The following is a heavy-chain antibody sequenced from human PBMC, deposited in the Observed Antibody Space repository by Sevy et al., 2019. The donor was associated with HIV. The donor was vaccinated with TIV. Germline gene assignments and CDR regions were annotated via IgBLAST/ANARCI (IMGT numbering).Heavy chain of an antibody. J-gene: IGHJ6*02. D-gene: IGHD2-2*01. CDR1: GGSISSYY. Sequence: SETLSLTCTVSGGSISSYYWSWIRQPPGKGLEWIGYIYYSGSTNYNPSLKSRVTISVDTSKNQFSLKLSSVTAADTAGYFCARVWGGYCISTSCYDGGDFYGMDVWGQGTTVTVSS. V-gene: IGHV4-59*01. CDR2: IYYSGST. CDR3: ARVWGGYCISTSCYDGGDFYGMDV.